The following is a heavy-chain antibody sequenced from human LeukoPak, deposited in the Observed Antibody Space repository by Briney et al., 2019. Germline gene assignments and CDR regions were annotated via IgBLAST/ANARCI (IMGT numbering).Heavy chain of an antibody. D-gene: IGHD6-13*01. CDR3: ARGWEPYSSSFDY. V-gene: IGHV4-30-2*01. J-gene: IGHJ4*02. CDR1: GGSISSSGYY. CDR2: IYHSGST. Sequence: SETLSLTCTVSGGSISSSGYYWSWIRQPPGKGLEWIGYIYHSGSTYYNPSLKSRVTISVDTSKNQFSLKLNSVTPEDTAVYYCARGWEPYSSSFDYWGQGTLVTVSS.